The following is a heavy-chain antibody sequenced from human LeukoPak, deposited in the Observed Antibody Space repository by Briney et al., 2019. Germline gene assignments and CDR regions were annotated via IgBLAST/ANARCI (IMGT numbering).Heavy chain of an antibody. CDR3: AKYMWKYQLLGGAFDI. CDR2: ISGSGGST. D-gene: IGHD2-2*01. V-gene: IGHV3-23*01. CDR1: GFTFSSYA. J-gene: IGHJ3*02. Sequence: GGSLRLSCAASGFTFSSYAMSWVRQAPGKGLEWVSAISGSGGSTYYADSVKGRFTISRDNSKNTLYLQMNSLRAEDTAVYYCAKYMWKYQLLGGAFDIWGQGTMVTVSS.